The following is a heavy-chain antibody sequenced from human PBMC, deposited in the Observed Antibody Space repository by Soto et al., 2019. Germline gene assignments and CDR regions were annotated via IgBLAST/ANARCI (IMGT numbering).Heavy chain of an antibody. V-gene: IGHV4-4*02. CDR1: GGSISSSNW. Sequence: SETLSLTCAVSGGSISSSNWWSWVRQPPGKGLEWIGEIYHSGSTNYNPSLKSRVTISEDKSKNQFSLKRSSVTAADTAVYYCASRGEYGSGSYYGWFDPWGQGTLVTVSS. CDR3: ASRGEYGSGSYYGWFDP. CDR2: IYHSGST. D-gene: IGHD3-10*01. J-gene: IGHJ5*02.